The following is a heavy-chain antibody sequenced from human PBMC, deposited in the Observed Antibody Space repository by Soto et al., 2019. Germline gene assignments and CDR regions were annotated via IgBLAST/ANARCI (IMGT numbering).Heavy chain of an antibody. CDR2: ISYDGSNK. CDR1: GFSFSRYA. V-gene: IGHV3-30-3*01. J-gene: IGHJ5*02. Sequence: GSLRLSCAASGFSFSRYAMHWVRQAPGKGLELVSVISYDGSNKYYTDSVKGRFTISRDNSKNTLYRQMTSLRTEDTAVYYCARDSWNRAANWFDPWGQGTLV. CDR3: ARDSWNRAANWFDP. D-gene: IGHD1-1*01.